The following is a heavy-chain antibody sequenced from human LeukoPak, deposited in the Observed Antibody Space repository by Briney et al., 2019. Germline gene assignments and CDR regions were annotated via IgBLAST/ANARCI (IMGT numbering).Heavy chain of an antibody. CDR3: ARLVAAADYYYYYYMDV. CDR2: IYTSGST. J-gene: IGHJ6*03. V-gene: IGHV4-4*07. CDR1: GGSINNHY. Sequence: SETLSLTCTVSGGSINNHYCSWIRQPAGKGLEWIGRIYTSGSTNYNPSLKSRVTISVDTSKNQFSLKLSSVTAADTAVYYCARLVAAADYYYYYYMDVWGKGTTVTVSS. D-gene: IGHD6-13*01.